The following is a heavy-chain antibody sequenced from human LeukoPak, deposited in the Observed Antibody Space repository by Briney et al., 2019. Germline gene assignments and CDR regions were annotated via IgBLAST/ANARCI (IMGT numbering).Heavy chain of an antibody. J-gene: IGHJ3*02. CDR1: GFTVSNTY. CDR2: IYDTGGT. CDR3: ARDGREWELLWAFDI. V-gene: IGHV3-53*01. Sequence: GGSLRLSCAASGFTVSNTYMSWVRQAPGKGLEWVSVIYDTGGTFYSDSVKGRFTVSRDYSKNTLYLQMNSLRAEDTAVYYCARDGREWELLWAFDIWGQGTMVTVSS. D-gene: IGHD1-26*01.